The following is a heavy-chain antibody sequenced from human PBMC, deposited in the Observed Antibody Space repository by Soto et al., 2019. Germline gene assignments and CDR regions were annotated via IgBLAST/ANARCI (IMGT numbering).Heavy chain of an antibody. D-gene: IGHD3-22*01. CDR1: GFRFSSCA. CDR2: IGGDNERT. CDR3: AKHTYYYDSPVDY. J-gene: IGHJ4*02. V-gene: IGHV3-23*01. Sequence: ELQLLESGGGLVQFGGSERLSCAASGFRFSSCAMSWVRQAPGKGLEWVSTIGGDNERTYYADSVKGRFTISRDNSKNTLYLQKNSLRAEDTAVYYCAKHTYYYDSPVDYWGQGTLDTVSS.